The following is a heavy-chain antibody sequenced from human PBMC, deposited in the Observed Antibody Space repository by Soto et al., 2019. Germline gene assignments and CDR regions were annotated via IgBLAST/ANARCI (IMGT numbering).Heavy chain of an antibody. CDR3: ARDLLYYDSSGYYSPSY. V-gene: IGHV3-30-3*01. J-gene: IGHJ4*02. D-gene: IGHD3-22*01. CDR2: ISYDGSNK. CDR1: GFTFSSYA. Sequence: ESGGGVVQPGRSLRLSCAASGFTFSSYAMHWVRQAPGKGLEWVAVISYDGSNKYYADSVKGRFTISRDNSKNTLYLQMNSLRAEDTAVYYCARDLLYYDSSGYYSPSYWGQGTLVTVSS.